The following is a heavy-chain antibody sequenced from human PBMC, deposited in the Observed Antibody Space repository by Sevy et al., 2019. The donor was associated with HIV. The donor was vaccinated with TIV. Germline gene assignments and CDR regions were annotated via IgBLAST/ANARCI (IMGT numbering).Heavy chain of an antibody. CDR1: GDSVSSGNYY. CDR3: AGAAPTYYYAMGV. CDR2: HFYSGST. J-gene: IGHJ6*02. V-gene: IGHV4-61*01. Sequence: SKTLSLTCTVSGDSVSSGNYYWSWIRQPPGKGLEWIGYHFYSGSTTYNPSLKSRVTISVDRSKNQFSLKLSSVTAADTAVYYCAGAAPTYYYAMGVWGQGTTVTVSS. D-gene: IGHD1-26*01.